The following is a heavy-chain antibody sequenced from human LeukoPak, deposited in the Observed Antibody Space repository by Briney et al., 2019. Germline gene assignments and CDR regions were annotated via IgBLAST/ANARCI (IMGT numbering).Heavy chain of an antibody. CDR2: ISWNSGSI. J-gene: IGHJ3*02. Sequence: PGGSLRLSCAASGFTFDDYAMHWVRQAPGKGLEWVSGISWNSGSIGYADSVKGRFTISRDNAKNSLYLQMNSLRAEDMALYYCAKDRTAAPYDAFDIWGQGRMVTVSS. V-gene: IGHV3-9*03. CDR3: AKDRTAAPYDAFDI. D-gene: IGHD2-2*01. CDR1: GFTFDDYA.